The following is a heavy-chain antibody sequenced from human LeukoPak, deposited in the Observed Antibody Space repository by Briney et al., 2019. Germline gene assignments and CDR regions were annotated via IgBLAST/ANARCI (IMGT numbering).Heavy chain of an antibody. Sequence: PSETLSLTCTVSGGSISSYYWSWIRQPPGKGLEWIGYFYYSGSTHYNPSLQSPVTISLDTSNNQVSLKLPSVTAADPAVYFCAGGHSIEPYYYHYYMDVWGKGTTVTVSS. CDR2: FYYSGST. V-gene: IGHV4-59*01. CDR1: GGSISSYY. CDR3: AGGHSIEPYYYHYYMDV. J-gene: IGHJ6*03. D-gene: IGHD4-11*01.